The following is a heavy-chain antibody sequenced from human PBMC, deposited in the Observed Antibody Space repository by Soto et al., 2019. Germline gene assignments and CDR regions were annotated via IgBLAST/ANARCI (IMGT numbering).Heavy chain of an antibody. CDR3: ARDPSQDLYGMDV. J-gene: IGHJ6*02. Sequence: PGGSLRLSCAASGFTVSSNYMSWVRQAPGKGLEWVSVIYSGGSTYYADSVKGRFTISRDNSKNTLYLQMNSLRAEDTAVYYCARDPSQDLYGMDVWGQGTTVTVSS. CDR1: GFTVSSNY. CDR2: IYSGGST. D-gene: IGHD6-6*01. V-gene: IGHV3-66*01.